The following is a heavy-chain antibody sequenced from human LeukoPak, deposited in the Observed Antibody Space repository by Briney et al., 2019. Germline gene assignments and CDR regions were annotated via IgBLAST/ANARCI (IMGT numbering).Heavy chain of an antibody. CDR1: GFTFSSYS. CDR2: ISSSSSYI. D-gene: IGHD5-18*01. V-gene: IGHV3-21*01. J-gene: IGHJ4*02. Sequence: GGSLRLSCAASGFTFSSYSMNWVRQAPGKGLEWVSSISSSSSYIYYADSVKGRFTISRDNAKNSLYLQVNSLRAEDTAVYYCARADWDTAMIDYWGQGTLVTVSS. CDR3: ARADWDTAMIDY.